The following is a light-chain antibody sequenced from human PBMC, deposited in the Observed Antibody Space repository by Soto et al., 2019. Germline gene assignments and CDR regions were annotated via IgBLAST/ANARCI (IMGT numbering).Light chain of an antibody. CDR1: QTISSSY. Sequence: EIVLTQSPGTLSLSPGERATLSRRASQTISSSYLAWYQQKPGQAPRLLIYGTSSRATGIPDRFSGSGSGTDFTLTISRLEPEDFAVYYCQHYGNSPTFGQGTKVEIK. J-gene: IGKJ1*01. CDR2: GTS. V-gene: IGKV3-20*01. CDR3: QHYGNSPT.